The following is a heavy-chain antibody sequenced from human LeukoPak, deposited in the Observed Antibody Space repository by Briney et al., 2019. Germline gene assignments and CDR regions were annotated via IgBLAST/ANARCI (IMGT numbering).Heavy chain of an antibody. CDR3: ARGRPHGNDY. J-gene: IGHJ4*02. Sequence: GGSLRLSCAASRFTFSSSAMSWVRQAPGKGPEWVANIKQDGGEKYHVDSVKGRFTISRDNAKNSLYLQMNSLRAEDTAVYYCARGRPHGNDYWGQGTLVTVSS. CDR1: RFTFSSSA. V-gene: IGHV3-7*01. CDR2: IKQDGGEK. D-gene: IGHD4-23*01.